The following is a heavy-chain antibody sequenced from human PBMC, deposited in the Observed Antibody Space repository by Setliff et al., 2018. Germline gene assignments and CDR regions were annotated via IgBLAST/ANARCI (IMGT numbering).Heavy chain of an antibody. J-gene: IGHJ6*03. Sequence: SETLSLTCSVSGASISSGSYYWNWIRQRPGRGLEWIGYIHYSGSTYYSPSLKGRAPLSIDASKRQFSLKLTSVTAADTAVYYCARMSGFQYMDGWGKGTTVTVSS. V-gene: IGHV4-30-4*08. CDR1: GASISSGSYY. D-gene: IGHD3-3*01. CDR2: IHYSGST. CDR3: ARMSGFQYMDG.